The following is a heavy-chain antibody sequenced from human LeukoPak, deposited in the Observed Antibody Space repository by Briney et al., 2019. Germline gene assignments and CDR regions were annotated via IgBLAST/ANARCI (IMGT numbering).Heavy chain of an antibody. Sequence: SETLSLTFAVYGGSFSGYYWSWIRQPPGKGLEWIGEINHSGSTNYNPSLKSRVTISVDTSKNQFSLKLSSVTAADTAVYYCARIHWGSYLAGYYYYYYMDVWGKGTTVTVSS. D-gene: IGHD3-16*01. CDR3: ARIHWGSYLAGYYYYYYMDV. J-gene: IGHJ6*03. V-gene: IGHV4-34*01. CDR2: INHSGST. CDR1: GGSFSGYY.